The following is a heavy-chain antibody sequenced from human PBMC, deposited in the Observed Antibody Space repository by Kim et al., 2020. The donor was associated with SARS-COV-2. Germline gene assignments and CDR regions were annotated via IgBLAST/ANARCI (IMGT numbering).Heavy chain of an antibody. J-gene: IGHJ6*02. CDR3: ARDRSDYGSGSYYDYYYGMDV. CDR1: GGSISSYY. Sequence: SETLSLTCTVSGGSISSYYWSCIRQPPGKGLEWIGYIYYSGSTNYNPSLKSRVTISVDTSKNQFSLKLSSVTAADTAVYYCARDRSDYGSGSYYDYYYGMDVWGQGTTVTVSS. V-gene: IGHV4-59*01. CDR2: IYYSGST. D-gene: IGHD3-10*01.